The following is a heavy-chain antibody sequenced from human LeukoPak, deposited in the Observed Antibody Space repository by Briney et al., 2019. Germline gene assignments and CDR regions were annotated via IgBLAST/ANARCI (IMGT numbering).Heavy chain of an antibody. V-gene: IGHV3-48*03. D-gene: IGHD3-22*01. Sequence: GGSLRLSCAASGFTFRSFEMNWVRQAPGKGLEWVSYISGTGAAMYYADSVKGRFTISRDNAKNSLYLQMNSLRAEDTAVYYCAREGDLYDRSTSSQFDYWGQGTLVTVSS. CDR2: ISGTGAAM. J-gene: IGHJ4*02. CDR1: GFTFRSFE. CDR3: AREGDLYDRSTSSQFDY.